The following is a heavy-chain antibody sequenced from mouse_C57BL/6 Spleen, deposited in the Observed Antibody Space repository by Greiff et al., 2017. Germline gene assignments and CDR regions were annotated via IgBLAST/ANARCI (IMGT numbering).Heavy chain of an antibody. Sequence: QVQLKESGAELARPGASVKLSCKASGYTFTSYGISWVKQRTGQGLEWIGEIYPRSGNTYYNENVKGKATLTADKSSSTAYLELRSLTSEDSAVYFWASRGDYSNLYAMDYWGQGTSVTVSS. CDR3: ASRGDYSNLYAMDY. V-gene: IGHV1-81*01. D-gene: IGHD2-5*01. J-gene: IGHJ4*01. CDR1: GYTFTSYG. CDR2: IYPRSGNT.